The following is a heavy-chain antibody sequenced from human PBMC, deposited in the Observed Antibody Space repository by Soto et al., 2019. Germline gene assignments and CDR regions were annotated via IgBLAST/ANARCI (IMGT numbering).Heavy chain of an antibody. Sequence: GGSLRLSCAASGPSFSSYAMTWVRQAPGKGLEWISAISESGDTTFYADSVRGRLSISRDNSKNMVYLEISRLRAEDTAFYYCARDRGYTEIDPWGQGTLVTVSS. J-gene: IGHJ5*02. V-gene: IGHV3-23*01. CDR1: GPSFSSYA. CDR3: ARDRGYTEIDP. CDR2: ISESGDTT. D-gene: IGHD2-2*02.